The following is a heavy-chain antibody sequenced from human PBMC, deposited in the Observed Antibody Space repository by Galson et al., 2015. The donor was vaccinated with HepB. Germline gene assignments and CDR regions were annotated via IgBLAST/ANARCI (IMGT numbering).Heavy chain of an antibody. Sequence: SVKVSCKASGYTFTGYYMHWVRQAPGQGLEWMGRINPNSGGTNYAQKFQGRVTMTRDTSISTAYMELSRLRSDDTAVYYCARASIAVAGTSFDYWGQGTLVTVSS. D-gene: IGHD6-19*01. CDR2: INPNSGGT. J-gene: IGHJ4*02. CDR3: ARASIAVAGTSFDY. V-gene: IGHV1-2*06. CDR1: GYTFTGYY.